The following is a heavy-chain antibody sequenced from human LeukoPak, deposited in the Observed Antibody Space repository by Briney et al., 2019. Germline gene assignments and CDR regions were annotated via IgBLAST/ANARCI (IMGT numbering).Heavy chain of an antibody. J-gene: IGHJ6*03. CDR2: IFPIFGTA. CDR1: GGTFSSYA. V-gene: IGHV1-69*05. Sequence: SVKVSCKASGGTFSSYAISWVRQAPGQGLEWMGGIFPIFGTANYAQKFQGRVTITTDESTSTAYMELSSLRSEDTAVYYCAISTVVTYYYYYYMDVWGKGTTVTVSS. CDR3: AISTVVTYYYYYYMDV. D-gene: IGHD4-23*01.